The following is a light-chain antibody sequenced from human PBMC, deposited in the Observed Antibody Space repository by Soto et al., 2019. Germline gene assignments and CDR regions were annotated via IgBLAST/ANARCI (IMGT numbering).Light chain of an antibody. V-gene: IGLV3-1*01. Sequence: SYELTQTPSVSVSPGQTASITCSGGKVGDKYVCWYQQKAGQSPILVIYQNNQRPSGIPERFSGSNSGNTATLTISGTQAMDEADYYCQTWDNNLKIFGGRTKLTVL. CDR1: KVGDKY. CDR3: QTWDNNLKI. J-gene: IGLJ2*01. CDR2: QNN.